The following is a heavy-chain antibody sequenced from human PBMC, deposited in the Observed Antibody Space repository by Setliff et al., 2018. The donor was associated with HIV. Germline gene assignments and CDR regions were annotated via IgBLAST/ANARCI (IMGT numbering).Heavy chain of an antibody. V-gene: IGHV4-38-2*01. Sequence: PSEDLTLTCAVSGYSISSGYYWGWIRQPPGKGLEWIGSIYHSGSTYYNPSLKSRVTISVDTSKNQFSLKLSTVTAADTAVYYCARSRPFFDIWGQGTMVTVSS. CDR1: GYSISSGYY. CDR3: ARSRPFFDI. CDR2: IYHSGST. J-gene: IGHJ3*02.